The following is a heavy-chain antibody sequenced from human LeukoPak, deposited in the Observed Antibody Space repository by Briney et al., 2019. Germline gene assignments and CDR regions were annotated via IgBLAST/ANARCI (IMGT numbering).Heavy chain of an antibody. CDR3: ARVNYYYYYMDV. V-gene: IGHV4-30-4*08. CDR2: IYYSGST. J-gene: IGHJ6*03. CDR1: GGSISSGDYY. Sequence: SETLSLTCTVSGGSISSGDYYWSWIRQPPGEGLEWIGYIYYSGSTYYNPSLKSRVTISVDTSKNQFSLKLSSVTAADTAVYYCARVNYYYYYMDVWGKGTTVTVSS.